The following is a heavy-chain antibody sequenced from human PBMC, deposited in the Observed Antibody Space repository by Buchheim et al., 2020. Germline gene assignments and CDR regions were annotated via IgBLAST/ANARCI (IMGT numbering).Heavy chain of an antibody. J-gene: IGHJ4*02. CDR3: AKGGRGHYYDSSGYYYALEY. V-gene: IGHV3-30-3*01. CDR2: ISYDGSNK. D-gene: IGHD3-22*01. CDR1: GFTFSSYA. Sequence: QVQLVESGGGVVQPGRSLRLSCAASGFTFSSYAMLWVRQAPGKGLEWVAVISYDGSNKYYADSVKGRFTISRDNSKNTLYLQMNSLRAEDTAVYYCAKGGRGHYYDSSGYYYALEYWGQGTL.